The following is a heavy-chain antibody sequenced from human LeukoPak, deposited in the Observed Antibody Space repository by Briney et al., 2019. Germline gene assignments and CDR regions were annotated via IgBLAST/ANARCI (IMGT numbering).Heavy chain of an antibody. J-gene: IGHJ5*02. CDR2: INPNSGGT. V-gene: IGHV1-2*02. CDR3: ARDWEQLVPHNWFDP. D-gene: IGHD6-13*01. CDR1: GYTFTGYY. Sequence: ASVKVSCKAPGYTFTGYYMHWVRQAPGQGLEWMGWINPNSGGTNYAQKFQGRVTMTRDTSISTAYMELSRLRSDDTAVYYCARDWEQLVPHNWFDPWGQGTLVTVSS.